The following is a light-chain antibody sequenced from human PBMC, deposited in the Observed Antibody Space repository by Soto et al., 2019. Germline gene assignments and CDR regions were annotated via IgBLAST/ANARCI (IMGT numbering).Light chain of an antibody. Sequence: QSALTQPASVSGSPGQSITISCTGTSSDVGGYNYVSWYQQHPGKAPKLMIYEVSYRPSGVSNRFSGSKSGNAASLTISWLQAEDGAHYFCSSYGSTSTRYVFGTGTKLTVL. J-gene: IGLJ1*01. CDR1: SSDVGGYNY. CDR2: EVS. CDR3: SSYGSTSTRYV. V-gene: IGLV2-14*01.